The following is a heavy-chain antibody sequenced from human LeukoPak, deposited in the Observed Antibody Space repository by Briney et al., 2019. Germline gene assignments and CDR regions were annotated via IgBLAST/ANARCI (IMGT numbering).Heavy chain of an antibody. CDR1: GFTFSSYW. D-gene: IGHD1-26*01. CDR2: INSDGSST. V-gene: IGHV3-74*01. CDR3: ARVRSGSSAGNYGMDV. J-gene: IGHJ6*02. Sequence: PGGSLRLSCAASGFTFSSYWMHWVRQAPGKGLVWVSRINSDGSSTNYADSVKGRFTISRDNAKNTLYLQMNSPRVEDTAVYYCARVRSGSSAGNYGMDVWGQGTTVTVSS.